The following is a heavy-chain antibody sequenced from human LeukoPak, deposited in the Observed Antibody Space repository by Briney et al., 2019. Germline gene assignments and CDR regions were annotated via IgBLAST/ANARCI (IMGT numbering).Heavy chain of an antibody. D-gene: IGHD4-23*01. CDR3: ARGDSVPLGGGNLLRVLYFND. CDR2: IIPVFGST. CDR1: GGSFTNCP. Sequence: SVKVSCKASGGSFTNCPFHWVRQAPGQGLEWMGGIIPVFGSTDYAQKFQGRLTITADESTTTAYLELSSLRSEDTAVYYCARGDSVPLGGGNLLRVLYFNDWGQGTLVAVSS. J-gene: IGHJ1*01. V-gene: IGHV1-69*13.